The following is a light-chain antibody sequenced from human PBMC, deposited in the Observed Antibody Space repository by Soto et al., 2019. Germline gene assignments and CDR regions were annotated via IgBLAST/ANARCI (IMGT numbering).Light chain of an antibody. Sequence: DIHMTQSPSTLSASVGDRVTITCRASQSISLWVAWYQQKPGRAPNLLIYQTSSLETGVPSRFRGSGSGTELTLTISSRQPDDFANYYCQHYKDYSWTFGQGNKVEVK. CDR2: QTS. CDR3: QHYKDYSWT. J-gene: IGKJ1*01. CDR1: QSISLW. V-gene: IGKV1-5*03.